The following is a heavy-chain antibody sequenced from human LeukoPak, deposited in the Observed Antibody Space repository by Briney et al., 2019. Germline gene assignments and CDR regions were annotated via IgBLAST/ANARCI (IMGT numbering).Heavy chain of an antibody. Sequence: SETLSLTCTVSGGSISSNSYYWGWIRQPPGKGLEWIGSIYYSGSTYYNPSLRSRVTMSVDTSKNQFSLKLSSVTATDTALYYCARQTLSDTIDYWGQGTLVTVSS. J-gene: IGHJ4*02. V-gene: IGHV4-39*01. D-gene: IGHD2-2*01. CDR2: IYYSGST. CDR1: GGSISSNSYY. CDR3: ARQTLSDTIDY.